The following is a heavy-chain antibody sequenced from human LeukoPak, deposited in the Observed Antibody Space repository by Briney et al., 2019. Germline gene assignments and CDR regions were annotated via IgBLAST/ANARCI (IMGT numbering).Heavy chain of an antibody. CDR3: ARDLSNYGSGSPPAY. Sequence: GGSLRLSCAASGFTFSSYSMNWVRQAPGKGLEWVSSISSSSSYIYYADSVKGRFTISRDNAKNSLYLQMNSLRAEDTAVYYCARDLSNYGSGSPPAYWGQGTLVTVSS. CDR1: GFTFSSYS. D-gene: IGHD3-10*01. V-gene: IGHV3-21*01. J-gene: IGHJ4*02. CDR2: ISSSSSYI.